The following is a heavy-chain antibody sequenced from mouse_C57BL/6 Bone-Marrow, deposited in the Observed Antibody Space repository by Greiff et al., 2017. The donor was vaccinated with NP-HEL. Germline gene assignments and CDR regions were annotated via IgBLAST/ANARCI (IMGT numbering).Heavy chain of an antibody. V-gene: IGHV5-4*01. CDR3: ARALLLLFDN. J-gene: IGHJ2*01. CDR1: GFTFSSYA. CDR2: ISDGGSYT. Sequence: EVQVVESGGGLVKPGGSLKLSCAASGFTFSSYAMSWVRQTPEKRLEWVATISDGGSYTYYPDNVKGRFTISRDNAKNNLYLQMTHLKSEDTAMYYWARALLLLFDNWGKGTTLTVSS. D-gene: IGHD1-1*01.